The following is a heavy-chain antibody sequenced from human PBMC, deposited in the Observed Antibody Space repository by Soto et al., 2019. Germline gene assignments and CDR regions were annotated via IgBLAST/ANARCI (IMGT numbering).Heavy chain of an antibody. Sequence: LRLSCAASGFTFSSYAMSWVRQAPGKGLEWVSAISGSGGSTYYADSVKGRFTISRDNSKNTLYLQMNSLRAEDTAVYYCAKDWGYCSSTSCYTLTNFDYWGQGTLVTVSS. CDR2: ISGSGGST. D-gene: IGHD2-2*02. CDR3: AKDWGYCSSTSCYTLTNFDY. V-gene: IGHV3-23*01. CDR1: GFTFSSYA. J-gene: IGHJ4*02.